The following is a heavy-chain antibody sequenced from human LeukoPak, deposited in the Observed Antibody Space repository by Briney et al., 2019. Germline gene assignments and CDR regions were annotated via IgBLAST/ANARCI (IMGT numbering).Heavy chain of an antibody. CDR2: IIPIFGTA. D-gene: IGHD3-16*02. CDR3: ARGEGTSIMITFGGVIPNKPKPLDY. CDR1: GGTFSSYA. J-gene: IGHJ4*02. Sequence: SVKVSCKASGGTFSSYAISWVRQAPGQGLEWMGGIIPIFGTANYAQKFQGRVTITADESTSTAYMELSSLRSDDTAVYYCARGEGTSIMITFGGVIPNKPKPLDYWGQGTLVTVSS. V-gene: IGHV1-69*13.